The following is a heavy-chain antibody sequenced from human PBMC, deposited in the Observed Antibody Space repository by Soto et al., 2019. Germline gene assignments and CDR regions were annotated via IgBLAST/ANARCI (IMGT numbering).Heavy chain of an antibody. Sequence: QITLKESGPTLVKPTQTLTLTCTFSGFSLSTSGVGVGWIRQPPGKALEGLALIYWDDDKRYSPSLKSRLTITNDTSKNQVVLTMTNIDPVDTATYCCAHSLLTSSGYYCDYWGQGTLVTVSS. CDR2: IYWDDDK. CDR1: GFSLSTSGVG. CDR3: AHSLLTSSGYYCDY. J-gene: IGHJ4*02. V-gene: IGHV2-5*02. D-gene: IGHD3-22*01.